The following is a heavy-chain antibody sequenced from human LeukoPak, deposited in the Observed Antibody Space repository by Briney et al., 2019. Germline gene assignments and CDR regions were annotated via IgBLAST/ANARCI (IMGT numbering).Heavy chain of an antibody. CDR2: ITSRGDTT. D-gene: IGHD1-1*01. J-gene: IGHJ4*02. Sequence: GGSLRLSCAASGFTVSSNYMSWVRQAPGKGLEWVSGITSRGDTTYYADSVKGRFTISRDNSKNTLFLQMDSLRDDDTAVYYCAKQRQQLFFDYWGQGALVTVSS. CDR1: GFTVSSNY. V-gene: IGHV3-23*01. CDR3: AKQRQQLFFDY.